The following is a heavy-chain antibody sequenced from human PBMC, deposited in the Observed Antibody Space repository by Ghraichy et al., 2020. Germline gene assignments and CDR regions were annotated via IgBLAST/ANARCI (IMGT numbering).Heavy chain of an antibody. Sequence: GESLNISCAASGFPFNKYDIHWVRQAPGKGLEWVAFISSDGGNLYYVDSVKGRFTISRDNSRNTLYLQMNNLRAEDTAVYYCAKDLRDLQFYYSSVMDVWGQGTTVTVSS. CDR1: GFPFNKYD. CDR2: ISSDGGNL. V-gene: IGHV3-30*18. J-gene: IGHJ6*02. CDR3: AKDLRDLQFYYSSVMDV. D-gene: IGHD2-21*01.